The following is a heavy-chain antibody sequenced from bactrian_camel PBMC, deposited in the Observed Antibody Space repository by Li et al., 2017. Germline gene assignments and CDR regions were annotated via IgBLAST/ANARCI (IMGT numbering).Heavy chain of an antibody. J-gene: IGHJ4*01. V-gene: IGHV3S53*01. CDR2: VDSNGVT. D-gene: IGHD3*01. Sequence: HVQLVESGGGSVQAGGSLTLSCSASESTYRSICMAWFRQAPGSQRETVATVDSNGVTKVAGSVKGRFTVSRDNVENTVYLQMNSLTPEDTGLYRCKGVRLCGDSDIETVWGQGTQVTVS. CDR3: KGVRLCGDSDIETV. CDR1: ESTYRSIC.